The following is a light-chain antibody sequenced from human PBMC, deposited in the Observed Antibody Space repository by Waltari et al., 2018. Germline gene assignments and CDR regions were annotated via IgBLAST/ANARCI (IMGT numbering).Light chain of an antibody. J-gene: IGLJ2*01. V-gene: IGLV2-11*01. CDR2: YVS. Sequence: QSALTQPRSVSGSPGQSVTISCTGTSSDFGGYNYVSWYQQYPGKAPKLMIYYVSKRPSGVPDRFSGSKSGNTASLTISGLQAEDEADYYCCSYAGSYAYVVLGGGTKLTVL. CDR1: SSDFGGYNY. CDR3: CSYAGSYAYVV.